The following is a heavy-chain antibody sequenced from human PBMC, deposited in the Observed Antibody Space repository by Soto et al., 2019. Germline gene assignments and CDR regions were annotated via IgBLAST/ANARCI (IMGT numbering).Heavy chain of an antibody. D-gene: IGHD5-12*01. CDR3: AYSAARIYYYGMDV. J-gene: IGHJ6*02. CDR2: IIPIFGTA. V-gene: IGHV1-69*01. Sequence: QVQLVQSGAEVKKPGSSVKVSCKASVGTFSSYAISWVRQAPGQGLEWMGGIIPIFGTANYAQKFQGRVTITADESTSTAYMELSSLRSEDTAVYYCAYSAARIYYYGMDVWGQGTTVTVSS. CDR1: VGTFSSYA.